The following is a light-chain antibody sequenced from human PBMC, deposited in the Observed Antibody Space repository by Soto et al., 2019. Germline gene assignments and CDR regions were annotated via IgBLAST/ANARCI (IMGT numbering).Light chain of an antibody. J-gene: IGKJ1*01. CDR1: QSISSW. CDR3: QQYKRT. V-gene: IGKV1-5*01. CDR2: DAS. Sequence: DIEMTQARSALSARVGARVTITCRASQSISSWLAWYQQKPGKATKLLIYDASSLESGVPSRFSGSASGTEFTLTLRSLQPDDFASYYCQQYKRTFGQGTKVDIK.